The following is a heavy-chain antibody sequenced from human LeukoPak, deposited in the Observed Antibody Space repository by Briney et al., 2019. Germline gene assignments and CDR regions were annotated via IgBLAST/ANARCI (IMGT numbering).Heavy chain of an antibody. Sequence: GGPLRLSCAASGFTFSSYSMNWVRQAPGKGLEWVSSISSSSSYIYYADSVKGRFTISRDNAKNSLYLQTNSLRAEDTAVYYCARGPRGYCSSTSCYPFFYWGQGTLVTVSS. CDR1: GFTFSSYS. CDR2: ISSSSSYI. V-gene: IGHV3-21*01. CDR3: ARGPRGYCSSTSCYPFFY. D-gene: IGHD2-2*01. J-gene: IGHJ4*02.